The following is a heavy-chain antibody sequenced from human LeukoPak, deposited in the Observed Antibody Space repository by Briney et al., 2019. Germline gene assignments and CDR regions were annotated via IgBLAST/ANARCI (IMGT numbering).Heavy chain of an antibody. D-gene: IGHD6-25*01. J-gene: IGHJ3*02. Sequence: GSLRLSCAASGFTFSSYGMHWVRQAPGKGLEWVAVISYDGSNKYYADSVKGRFTISRDNSKNTLYLQMNSLRAEDTAVYYCSGDAFDIWGQGTMVTVSS. V-gene: IGHV3-30*03. CDR3: SGDAFDI. CDR2: ISYDGSNK. CDR1: GFTFSSYG.